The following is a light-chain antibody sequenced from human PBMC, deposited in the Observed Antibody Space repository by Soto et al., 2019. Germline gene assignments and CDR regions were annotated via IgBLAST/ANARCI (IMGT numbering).Light chain of an antibody. J-gene: IGLJ7*01. Sequence: QSALTQPRSVSGSPGQSVTISCTGTNSDVGGYNYVSWYQQYPGKAPKLMISGVSERPSGVPDRFSGPKSGNTASLTISGLQAEDEADYYCCSYVDTDTWVFGGGTQLTVL. V-gene: IGLV2-11*01. CDR3: CSYVDTDTWV. CDR1: NSDVGGYNY. CDR2: GVS.